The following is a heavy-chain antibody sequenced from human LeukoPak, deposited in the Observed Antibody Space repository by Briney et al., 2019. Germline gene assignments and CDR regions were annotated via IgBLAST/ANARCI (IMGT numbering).Heavy chain of an antibody. CDR3: ARTGIDTFDI. CDR1: GFTFSSYS. Sequence: SGGSLRLSCAASGFTFSSYSMNWVRQAPGKGLEWVSSISSTSIYIYYADSVKGRFTISRDNAKNSLYLQMNSPRAEDTAVYYCARTGIDTFDIWGQGTMVTVSS. V-gene: IGHV3-21*01. CDR2: ISSTSIYI. J-gene: IGHJ3*02.